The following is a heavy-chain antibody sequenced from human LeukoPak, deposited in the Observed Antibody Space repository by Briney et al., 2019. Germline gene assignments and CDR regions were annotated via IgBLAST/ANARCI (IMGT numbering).Heavy chain of an antibody. Sequence: GSVKVSCKASGYTFTGHYIHWVRQAPGQGLEWVGWINPASSGTNFAQKFQGRVTMTWDTSTSTAHMELSSLTPDDAAVFYCARRLGNYYRAFDYWGQGTLVTVSS. CDR2: INPASSGT. J-gene: IGHJ4*02. D-gene: IGHD1-26*01. CDR3: ARRLGNYYRAFDY. V-gene: IGHV1-2*02. CDR1: GYTFTGHY.